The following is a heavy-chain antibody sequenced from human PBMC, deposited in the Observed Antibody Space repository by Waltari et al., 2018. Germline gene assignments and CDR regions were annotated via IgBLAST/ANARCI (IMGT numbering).Heavy chain of an antibody. D-gene: IGHD5-12*01. CDR1: GFTFSSYA. CDR2: ISGSGGSA. J-gene: IGHJ4*02. CDR3: ASHPDGYNYQSFDY. V-gene: IGHV3-23*01. Sequence: EVQLLESGGGLVQPGGSLRLSCAASGFTFSSYAMSWVRQAPGKGLEWVSAISGSGGSAYYADSVKGRFTISRDNSKNTLYLQMNSLRAEDTAVYYCASHPDGYNYQSFDYWGQGTLVTVSS.